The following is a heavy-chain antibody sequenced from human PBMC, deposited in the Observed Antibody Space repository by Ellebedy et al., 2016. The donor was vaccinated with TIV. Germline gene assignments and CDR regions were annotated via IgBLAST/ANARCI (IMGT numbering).Heavy chain of an antibody. V-gene: IGHV4-59*01. CDR1: GDSISGYY. D-gene: IGHD6-19*01. J-gene: IGHJ4*02. Sequence: MPSETLSLTCTVSGDSISGYYWSWIRQPPGKGLEWIGYFYSSGSGEYNPSLKRRVTMSVDTSKSQFSLRLNSVTAADTAVYYCARSGGWYTPYNNWGQGTLVTVSS. CDR2: FYSSGSG. CDR3: ARSGGWYTPYNN.